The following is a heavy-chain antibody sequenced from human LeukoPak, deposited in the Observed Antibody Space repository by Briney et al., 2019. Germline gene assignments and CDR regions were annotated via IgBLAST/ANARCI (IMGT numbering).Heavy chain of an antibody. Sequence: PGGSLRLSCAASGFTFSSYSMNWVRQAPGKGLEWVSSTSSSSSYIYYADSVKGRFTISRDNAKNSLYLQMNSLRAEDTAVYYCARSCSSTSCYTPHGMDVWGQGTTVTVSS. J-gene: IGHJ6*02. CDR2: TSSSSSYI. CDR3: ARSCSSTSCYTPHGMDV. V-gene: IGHV3-21*04. CDR1: GFTFSSYS. D-gene: IGHD2-2*02.